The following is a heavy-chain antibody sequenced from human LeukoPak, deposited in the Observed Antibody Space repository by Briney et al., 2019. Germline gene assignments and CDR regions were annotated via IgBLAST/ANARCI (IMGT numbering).Heavy chain of an antibody. CDR3: ARTISDYYGSGSYYTTLYYFDY. CDR1: GYSTSSGYY. J-gene: IGHJ4*02. Sequence: PSETLSLTCTVSGYSTSSGYYWGWIRQPPGKGLEWIGSIYHSGSTNYNPSLKSRVTISVDTSKNQFSLKLSSVTAADTAVYYCARTISDYYGSGSYYTTLYYFDYWGQGTLVTVSS. V-gene: IGHV4-38-2*02. D-gene: IGHD3-10*01. CDR2: IYHSGST.